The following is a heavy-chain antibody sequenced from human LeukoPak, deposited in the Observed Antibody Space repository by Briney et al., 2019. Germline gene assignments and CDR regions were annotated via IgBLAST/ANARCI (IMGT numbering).Heavy chain of an antibody. D-gene: IGHD2-15*01. CDR1: RFTVSNNH. V-gene: IGHV3-48*03. Sequence: GGSLRLSCVASRFTVSNNHMNWVRQAPGKGLEWVSYISRSGSTISYADSVKGRFTISRDNSKNSLYLQLNSLRAEDTAVYYCARADCGGGNCYLFYWGQGILVTVSS. CDR2: ISRSGSTI. CDR3: ARADCGGGNCYLFY. J-gene: IGHJ4*02.